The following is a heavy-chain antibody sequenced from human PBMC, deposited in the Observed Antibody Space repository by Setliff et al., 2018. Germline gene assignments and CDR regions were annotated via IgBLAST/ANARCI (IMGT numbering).Heavy chain of an antibody. V-gene: IGHV4-34*01. CDR1: GESFSNNY. J-gene: IGHJ3*02. CDR2: IYHSGSS. D-gene: IGHD2-2*01. Sequence: SETLSLTCSAYGESFSNNYWSWIRQPPGKGLEWIGSIYHSGSSYYNPSLRSRVTISVDTSKNQFSLILRSVTAADTAVYYCARGRMRGSCSGPSCTYDPFDIWGQGTPVTVSS. CDR3: ARGRMRGSCSGPSCTYDPFDI.